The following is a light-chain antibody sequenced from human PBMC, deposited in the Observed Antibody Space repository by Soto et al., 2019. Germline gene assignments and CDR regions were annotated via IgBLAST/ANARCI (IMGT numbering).Light chain of an antibody. J-gene: IGKJ2*01. V-gene: IGKV3-11*01. CDR1: QSVGTF. CDR3: QHSTIWPRT. CDR2: VAS. Sequence: EIVLTQSPATLSLSPGERATLSCRASQSVGTFLAWYQQKPGQAPRLIIYVASNRATGIPARFSGTGSGTAFTLPISSVEPEDCAVYYCQHSTIWPRTFGQRSKLDIK.